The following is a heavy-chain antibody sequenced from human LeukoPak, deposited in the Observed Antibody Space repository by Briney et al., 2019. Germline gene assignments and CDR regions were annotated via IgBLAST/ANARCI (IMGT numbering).Heavy chain of an antibody. Sequence: GGSLRLSCAASGFTFSSYWMHWVRQAPGKGLVWVSRINGDGTTTTYADSVKGRFTISRDNAANTLYLQMNSLRAEDTAVYYCARSGGHNRLDYWGQGTLVTVSS. V-gene: IGHV3-74*03. CDR1: GFTFSSYW. CDR3: ARSGGHNRLDY. CDR2: INGDGTTT. J-gene: IGHJ4*02. D-gene: IGHD2-15*01.